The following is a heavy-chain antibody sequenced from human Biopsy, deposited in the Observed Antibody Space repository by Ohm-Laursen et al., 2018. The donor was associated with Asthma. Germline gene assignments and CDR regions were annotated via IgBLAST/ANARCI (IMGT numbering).Heavy chain of an antibody. CDR2: IYSGGTS. V-gene: IGHV3-53*01. D-gene: IGHD6-19*01. J-gene: IGHJ4*02. Sequence: SLRLSCSASGFTVSRDHMFWVRQAPGKDLEWVSVIYSGGTSDTADSVRGRFTISRDFYKNTLYLQMDSLRAEDTAVYYCARGDSSGWSQYYFDYWGQGTLVTVSS. CDR3: ARGDSSGWSQYYFDY. CDR1: GFTVSRDH.